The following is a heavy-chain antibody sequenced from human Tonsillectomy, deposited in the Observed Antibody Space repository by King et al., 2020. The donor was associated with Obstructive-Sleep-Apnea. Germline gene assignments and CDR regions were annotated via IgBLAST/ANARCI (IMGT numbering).Heavy chain of an antibody. Sequence: VQLVESGGGLVQPGRSLRLSCAASGFTFDDYVMHWVRQAPGKGLEWVSGISWNSYIIGYADSVKGRFTISRDNAKNSLYLQMNSLRAEDTALYYCAKSFSSGWYVPFDYWGQGTLVTVSS. J-gene: IGHJ4*02. D-gene: IGHD6-19*01. CDR2: ISWNSYII. CDR3: AKSFSSGWYVPFDY. CDR1: GFTFDDYV. V-gene: IGHV3-9*01.